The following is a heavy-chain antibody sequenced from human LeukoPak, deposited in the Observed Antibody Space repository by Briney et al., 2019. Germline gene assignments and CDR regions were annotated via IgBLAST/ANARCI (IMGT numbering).Heavy chain of an antibody. CDR1: GVSISSYY. CDR2: IYTGGSTSGST. CDR3: AGDPNSAL. J-gene: IGHJ4*02. D-gene: IGHD4-23*01. Sequence: SETLSLTCTVSGVSISSYYWSWIRQPAGKGLEWIGRIYTGGSTSGSTNYNPSLKSRVTISVDTSKNQFSLKLSSVTAADTAVYYCAGDPNSALWGQGTLVTVSS. V-gene: IGHV4-4*07.